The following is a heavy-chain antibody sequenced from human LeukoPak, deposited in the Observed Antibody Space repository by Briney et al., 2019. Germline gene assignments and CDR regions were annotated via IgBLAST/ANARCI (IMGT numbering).Heavy chain of an antibody. J-gene: IGHJ4*02. Sequence: PGGSLRLSCAASGFTFSDYYMDWVRQAPGGGLEWVCRSRNKANSYTIEYAASAKGRMTISRDDSKNSVYLQMNNLKTEDTAVYYCARSDSSGYISDYWGQGTLVTVSS. V-gene: IGHV3-72*01. D-gene: IGHD3-22*01. CDR3: ARSDSSGYISDY. CDR2: SRNKANSYTI. CDR1: GFTFSDYY.